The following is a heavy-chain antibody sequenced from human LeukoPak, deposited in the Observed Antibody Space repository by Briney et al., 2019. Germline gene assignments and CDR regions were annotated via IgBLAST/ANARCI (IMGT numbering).Heavy chain of an antibody. CDR3: ARIYGDYAGDWFDP. CDR1: GYTFTSFD. V-gene: IGHV1-18*01. CDR2: ISAYNGNT. Sequence: ASVKVSCKASGYTFTSFDINWVRQAPGQGLEWMGWISAYNGNTNYAQKLQGRVTMTTDTSTSTAYMELRSLRSDDTAVYYCARIYGDYAGDWFDPWGQGTLVTVSS. D-gene: IGHD4-17*01. J-gene: IGHJ5*02.